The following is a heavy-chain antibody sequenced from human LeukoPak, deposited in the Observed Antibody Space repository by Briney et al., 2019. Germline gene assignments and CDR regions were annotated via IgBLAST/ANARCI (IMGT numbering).Heavy chain of an antibody. V-gene: IGHV4-4*07. CDR2: IYTSGST. D-gene: IGHD4-17*01. CDR3: ARYGDKDAFDI. J-gene: IGHJ3*02. Sequence: SETLSLTCSVSGGSISSYYWSWIRQPAGKGLEWIGRIYTSGSTDYNPSLKSRVTMSVDTSKNQFSLRLSSVTAADTAVYYCARYGDKDAFDIWGQGTMVTVSS. CDR1: GGSISSYY.